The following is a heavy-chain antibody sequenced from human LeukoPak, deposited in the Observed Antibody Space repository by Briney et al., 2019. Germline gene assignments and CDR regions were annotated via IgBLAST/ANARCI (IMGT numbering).Heavy chain of an antibody. CDR3: ARASNSAYGGQFFDS. D-gene: IGHD3-16*01. CDR2: IHPKNGDT. V-gene: IGHV1-2*02. CDR1: GYTFTGNN. J-gene: IGHJ4*02. Sequence: GASVKVSCKASGYTFTGNNIHWVRQAPGQGLECMGWIHPKNGDTNYAQNFRGRVTMTMDTSTSTAYMELSGLRSDDTAVYYCARASNSAYGGQFFDSWGQGTLVAVSS.